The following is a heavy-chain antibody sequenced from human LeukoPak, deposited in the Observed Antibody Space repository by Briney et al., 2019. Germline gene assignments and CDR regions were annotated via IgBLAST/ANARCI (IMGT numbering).Heavy chain of an antibody. D-gene: IGHD3-22*01. V-gene: IGHV1-69*13. J-gene: IGHJ4*02. Sequence: ASVKVSCKASGGTFSSYAIGWVRQAPGQGLEWMGGIIPIFGTANYAQKFQGRVTITADESTSTAYMELSSLRSEDTAVYYCAREGYYYDSSGYYLVYWGQGTLVTVSS. CDR2: IIPIFGTA. CDR1: GGTFSSYA. CDR3: AREGYYYDSSGYYLVY.